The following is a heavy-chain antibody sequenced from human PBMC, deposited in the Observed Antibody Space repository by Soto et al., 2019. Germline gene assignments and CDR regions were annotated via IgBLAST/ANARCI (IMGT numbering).Heavy chain of an antibody. CDR2: IIPVLGVT. J-gene: IGHJ4*02. CDR1: VGTLNSYT. V-gene: IGHV1-69*02. D-gene: IGHD6-13*01. CDR3: ARSRVAAAGTLAN. Sequence: SVNVSCKASVGTLNSYTINWVRQAPGHGPEWLGRIIPVLGVTNYAQTFQGRVTITADKSTSTVYMDLTSLRSGDTAVYYCARSRVAAAGTLANWGPGTLLTVSS.